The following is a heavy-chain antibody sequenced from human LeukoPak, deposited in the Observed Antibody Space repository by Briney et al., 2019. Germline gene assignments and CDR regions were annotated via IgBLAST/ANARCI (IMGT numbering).Heavy chain of an antibody. CDR1: GFTFSSYW. CDR3: AKWGFDWLLTTWADY. D-gene: IGHD3-9*01. J-gene: IGHJ4*02. V-gene: IGHV3-23*01. CDR2: ISGSGGST. Sequence: GGSLRLSCAASGFTFSSYWMSWVRQAPGKGLEWVSAISGSGGSTYYADSVKGRFTISRDNSKNTLYLQMNSLRAEDTAVYYCAKWGFDWLLTTWADYWGQGTLVTVSS.